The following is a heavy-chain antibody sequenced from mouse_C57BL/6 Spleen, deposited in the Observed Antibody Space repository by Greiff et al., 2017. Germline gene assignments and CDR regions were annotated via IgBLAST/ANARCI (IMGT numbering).Heavy chain of an antibody. CDR2: INPNNGGT. CDR1: GYTFTDYY. J-gene: IGHJ2*01. D-gene: IGHD2-4*01. V-gene: IGHV1-26*01. Sequence: VQLQQSGPELVKPGASVKISCKASGYTFTDYYMNWVKQSHGKSLEWIGDINPNNGGTSYNQKFKGKATLTVDKSSSTAYMELRSLTSEDSAVYYCARRGDYDDALDYWGQGTTLTVSA. CDR3: ARRGDYDDALDY.